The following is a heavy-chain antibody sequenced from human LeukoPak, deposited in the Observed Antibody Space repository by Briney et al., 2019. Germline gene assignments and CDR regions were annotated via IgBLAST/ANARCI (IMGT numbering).Heavy chain of an antibody. V-gene: IGHV1-8*01. CDR2: MDPNGDYT. CDR1: GDTFNSYH. J-gene: IGHJ4*02. Sequence: ASLKLSCKASGDTFNSYHINWVRQAPGQGHDWKGCMDPNGDYTGYGKKFQGGFIMTRNTAINTAYMELNRLKSEDTAVYYCARIEAGYWTGGLCYYFDLWGQGTLVGVSP. CDR3: ARIEAGYWTGGLCYYFDL. D-gene: IGHD2-8*02.